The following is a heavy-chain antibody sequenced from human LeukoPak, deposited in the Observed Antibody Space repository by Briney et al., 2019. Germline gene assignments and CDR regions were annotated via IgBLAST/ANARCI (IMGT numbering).Heavy chain of an antibody. CDR2: TRNKANSYTT. V-gene: IGHV3-72*01. J-gene: IGHJ4*02. CDR1: GFTFSDHF. Sequence: GGSLRLSCAASGFTFSDHFMDWVRQAPGKGLEWVGRTRNKANSYTTEYAASVKGRFTISRDDSKNSLSLQMNNLKTEDTAVYYCARVIGATKVDYWGQGTLVTVSS. CDR3: ARVIGATKVDY. D-gene: IGHD3-16*01.